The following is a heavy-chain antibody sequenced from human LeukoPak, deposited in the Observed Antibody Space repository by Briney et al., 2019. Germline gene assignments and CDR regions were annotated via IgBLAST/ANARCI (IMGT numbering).Heavy chain of an antibody. CDR2: IIPIFGTA. CDR1: GGTFSSYA. Sequence: SVKVSCKASGGTFSSYAISWVRQAPGQGLEWMGGIIPIFGTANYAQKFQGRVTITADESTSTAYMELSSLRSEDTAVYCCARSVGDPYAGYASVYYYGMDVWGEGTTVTVSS. D-gene: IGHD5-12*01. V-gene: IGHV1-69*13. J-gene: IGHJ6*04. CDR3: ARSVGDPYAGYASVYYYGMDV.